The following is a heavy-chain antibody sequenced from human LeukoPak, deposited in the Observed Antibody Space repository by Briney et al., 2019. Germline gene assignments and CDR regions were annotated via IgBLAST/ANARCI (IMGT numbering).Heavy chain of an antibody. CDR3: ARGRLVPAAISYYYMDV. Sequence: GASVKDSCKASGGTFSSYAISWVRQAPGQGLEWMGGIIPIFGTANYAQKFQGRVTITTDKSTSTAYMELSSLRSEDTAVYYCARGRLVPAAISYYYMDVWGKGTTVTVSS. CDR1: GGTFSSYA. CDR2: IIPIFGTA. V-gene: IGHV1-69*05. D-gene: IGHD2-2*02. J-gene: IGHJ6*03.